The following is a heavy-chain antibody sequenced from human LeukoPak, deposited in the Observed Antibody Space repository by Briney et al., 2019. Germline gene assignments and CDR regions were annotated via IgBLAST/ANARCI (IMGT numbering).Heavy chain of an antibody. J-gene: IGHJ6*03. V-gene: IGHV4-59*01. CDR3: ARDGHYYGSENYSTDQYYYYHMDL. D-gene: IGHD3-10*01. CDR2: IYYSGST. Sequence: SETLSLTCTVSGGSISSYYWSWIRQPPGKGLEWIGYIYYSGSTNYNPSLKSRVTISVDTSKNQFSLKLSSVTAADTAVYYCARDGHYYGSENYSTDQYYYYHMDLWGKGTTVTVSS. CDR1: GGSISSYY.